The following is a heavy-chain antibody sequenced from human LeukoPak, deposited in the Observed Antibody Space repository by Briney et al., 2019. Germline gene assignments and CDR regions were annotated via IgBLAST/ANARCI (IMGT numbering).Heavy chain of an antibody. Sequence: GGSLRLSCAASGFTFNNYGMHWVRQAPGKGLEWVAIVSNDGSNTYYVDSVKGRFTISRDNSKNTMYLQMNSLRGEDTAVYYCAKDCSYGYYFDYWGQGTLVTVSS. CDR1: GFTFNNYG. V-gene: IGHV3-30*18. CDR3: AKDCSYGYYFDY. CDR2: VSNDGSNT. J-gene: IGHJ4*02. D-gene: IGHD1-26*01.